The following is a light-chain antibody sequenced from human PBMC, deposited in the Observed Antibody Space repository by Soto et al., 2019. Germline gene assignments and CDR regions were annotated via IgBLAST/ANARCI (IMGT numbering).Light chain of an antibody. V-gene: IGKV3-20*01. Sequence: EIVLTQSPGVLSLSPGERATLSCRASQSVSSSYSAWYQQKPGQAPRLLIYGASSRATGIPDRFSGSGSGTDFTLTISRLEPEDFAVYYCQQYGSSPPTWTFGQGTKVEIK. CDR1: QSVSSSY. CDR2: GAS. CDR3: QQYGSSPPTWT. J-gene: IGKJ1*01.